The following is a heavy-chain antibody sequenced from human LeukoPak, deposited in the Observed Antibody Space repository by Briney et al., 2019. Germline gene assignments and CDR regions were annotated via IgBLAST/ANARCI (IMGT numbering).Heavy chain of an antibody. V-gene: IGHV3-30-3*01. CDR3: ARESRYGDYVGPTYGMDV. CDR1: GFTFSSYA. CDR2: ISYDGSNK. J-gene: IGHJ6*02. Sequence: GGSLRLSCAASGFTFSSYAMHWVRQAPGKGLEWVAVISYDGSNKYYADSVKGRFTISRDNSKSTLYLQMNSLRAEDTAVYYCARESRYGDYVGPTYGMDVWGQGTTVTVSS. D-gene: IGHD4-17*01.